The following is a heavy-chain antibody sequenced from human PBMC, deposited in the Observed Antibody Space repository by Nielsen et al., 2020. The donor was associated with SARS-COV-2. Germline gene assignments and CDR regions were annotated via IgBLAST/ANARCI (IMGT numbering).Heavy chain of an antibody. CDR3: ARGGSGWSFDI. CDR1: GFTFSDYY. V-gene: IGHV3-11*05. CDR2: ISSSSSYT. D-gene: IGHD6-19*01. J-gene: IGHJ3*02. Sequence: GESLKISCAASGFTFSDYYMSWIRQAPGKGLEWVSYISSSSSYTNYADSVKGRFTISRDNAKNSLYLQMNSLRAEDTAVYYCARGGSGWSFDIWGQGTMVTVPS.